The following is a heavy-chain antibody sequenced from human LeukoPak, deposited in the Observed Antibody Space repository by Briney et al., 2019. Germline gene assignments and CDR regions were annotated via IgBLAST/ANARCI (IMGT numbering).Heavy chain of an antibody. CDR2: ISTSSSYI. Sequence: PGGSLRLSCAASGFTFSSYRMNWVRQAPGKGLEWVSSISTSSSYIYYADSMKGRFTISRDNAKNSEYLQMNSLRVEDTALYYCARSRHSYDSSGFPHYWGQGTLVTVSS. CDR3: ARSRHSYDSSGFPHY. V-gene: IGHV3-21*04. CDR1: GFTFSSYR. J-gene: IGHJ4*02. D-gene: IGHD3-22*01.